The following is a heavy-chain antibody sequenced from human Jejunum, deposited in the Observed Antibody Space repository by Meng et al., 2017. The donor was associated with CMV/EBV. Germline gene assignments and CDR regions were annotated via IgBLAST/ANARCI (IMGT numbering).Heavy chain of an antibody. Sequence: SLTSSPVGVGWIRQPTGKALEWLAFIYWDDDKRYNPSLKNRLTITKDAPKNQVALTVTNMDPADTATYYCVHRKDYGGNWNGGSADFWGQGALVTVSS. J-gene: IGHJ4*02. CDR1: SLTSSPVG. CDR2: IYWDDDK. CDR3: VHRKDYGGNWNGGSADF. D-gene: IGHD1-1*01. V-gene: IGHV2-5*02.